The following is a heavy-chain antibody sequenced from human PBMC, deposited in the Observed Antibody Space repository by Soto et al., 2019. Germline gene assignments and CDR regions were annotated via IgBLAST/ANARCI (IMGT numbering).Heavy chain of an antibody. CDR2: IVPMLGTP. V-gene: IGHV1-69*01. D-gene: IGHD1-26*01. Sequence: QVQLVQSGAEVKEPGSSVRVSCKASGGTFDNFIMNWVRQNPGQGLEWMGGIVPMLGTPTYAEKFKGRVTISATGSTSTMYMEVTSLRSEDTAIYYCARNGTYSSSLSQYSGMDVWGQGTTVTVSS. J-gene: IGHJ6*02. CDR3: ARNGTYSSSLSQYSGMDV. CDR1: GGTFDNFI.